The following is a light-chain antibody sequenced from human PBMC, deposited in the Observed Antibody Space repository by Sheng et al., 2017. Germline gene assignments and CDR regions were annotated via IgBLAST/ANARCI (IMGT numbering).Light chain of an antibody. CDR3: QLYGSSPRFT. Sequence: DIQMTQSPSTLSASVGDRVTITCRASQSVSIWLAWYQQKPGKAPKLLISKSSNLETGVPSRFSGSGSGTEFSLTISRLEPEDFAVYYCQLYGSSPRFTFGPGTKVDI. CDR1: QSVSIW. V-gene: IGKV1-5*03. CDR2: KSS. J-gene: IGKJ3*01.